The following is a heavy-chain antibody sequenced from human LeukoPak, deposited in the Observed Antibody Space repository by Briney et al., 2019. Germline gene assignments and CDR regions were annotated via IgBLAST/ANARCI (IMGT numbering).Heavy chain of an antibody. CDR2: IYYSGST. CDR3: ASTYNYRGWFDP. Sequence: SETLSLTCTVSGGSISSGGYYWSWIRQHPGKGLEWIGYIYYSGSTYYNPSLKSRVTISVDTSKNQFSLKLSSVTAADTAVYYCASTYNYRGWFDPWGQGTLVTVSS. J-gene: IGHJ5*02. V-gene: IGHV4-31*03. D-gene: IGHD5-24*01. CDR1: GGSISSGGYY.